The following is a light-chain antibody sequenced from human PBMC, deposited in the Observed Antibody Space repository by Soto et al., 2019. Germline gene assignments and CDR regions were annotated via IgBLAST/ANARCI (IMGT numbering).Light chain of an antibody. Sequence: QSVLTQPPSVSGAPGQRVTISCTGSSSNIGAGYDVNWYQQLPGTAPKLLIYGNSNRPSGVPDRFSGSKSGTSASLAITGLQAEDEADHYCQSYDNRLSGSFGTGTKLTVL. CDR3: QSYDNRLSGS. CDR2: GNS. J-gene: IGLJ1*01. CDR1: SSNIGAGYD. V-gene: IGLV1-40*01.